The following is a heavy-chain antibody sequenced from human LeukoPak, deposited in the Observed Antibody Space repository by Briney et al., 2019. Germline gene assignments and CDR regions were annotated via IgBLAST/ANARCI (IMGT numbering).Heavy chain of an antibody. CDR1: GGSISSYY. CDR2: IYTSGST. V-gene: IGHV4-4*07. J-gene: IGHJ4*02. CDR3: ARGRRYQLLSSSPRRHLHVPEHYFCY. D-gene: IGHD2-2*01. Sequence: TSETLSLTCTVSGGSISSYYWSWIRQPAGKGLEWIGRIYTSGSTNYNPSLKSRVTMSVDTSKNQFSLKLSSVTAADTAVYYCARGRRYQLLSSSPRRHLHVPEHYFCYWGQGTLVTVSS.